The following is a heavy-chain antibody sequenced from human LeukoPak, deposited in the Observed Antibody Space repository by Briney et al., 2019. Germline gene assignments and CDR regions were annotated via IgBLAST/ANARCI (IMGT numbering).Heavy chain of an antibody. CDR1: GYTFTGYY. CDR3: ARLVDSGINWFDP. D-gene: IGHD2-15*01. Sequence: ASVKVSCKASGYTFTGYYMHWVRQAPGQGLEWMGRINPNSGGTNYAQKFQGRVTMARDTSISTAYMELSRLRSDDTAVYYCARLVDSGINWFDPWGQGTLVTVSS. V-gene: IGHV1-2*06. CDR2: INPNSGGT. J-gene: IGHJ5*02.